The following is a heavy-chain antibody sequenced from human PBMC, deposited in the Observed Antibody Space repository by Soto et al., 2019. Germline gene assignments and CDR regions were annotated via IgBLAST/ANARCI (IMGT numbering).Heavy chain of an antibody. J-gene: IGHJ4*02. V-gene: IGHV3-74*01. CDR3: TRDTFGDEDY. D-gene: IGHD4-17*01. Sequence: EVQMVESGGGLVQPGGSLRLSCTASGFTFSKFWMHWVRQVPGKGLVWVSRIIPESTTINYAAAVEGRFTISRDNAQNTLYLQMSSLIVEDSAVYYCTRDTFGDEDYWGQGIPVTVSS. CDR2: IIPESTTI. CDR1: GFTFSKFW.